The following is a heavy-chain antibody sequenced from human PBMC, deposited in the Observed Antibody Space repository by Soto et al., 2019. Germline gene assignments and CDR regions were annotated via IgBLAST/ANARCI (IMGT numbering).Heavy chain of an antibody. D-gene: IGHD1-26*01. V-gene: IGHV3-23*01. CDR1: GFTFSSYA. CDR2: ISGSGGST. J-gene: IGHJ5*02. Sequence: EVQLLESGGGLVQPGGSLRLSCAASGFTFSSYAMSWVRQAPGKGLEWVSVISGSGGSTYYADSVKGRFTISRDNSKNGLYLQMNRLRADDTAVSSCAKGQGELLADRDWFDPWGQGTRVTVSS. CDR3: AKGQGELLADRDWFDP.